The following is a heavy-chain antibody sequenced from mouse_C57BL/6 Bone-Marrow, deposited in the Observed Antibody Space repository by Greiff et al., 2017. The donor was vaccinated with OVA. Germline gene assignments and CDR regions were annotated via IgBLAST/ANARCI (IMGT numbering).Heavy chain of an antibody. J-gene: IGHJ2*01. CDR3: ARDDPLRGYFDY. Sequence: VQLQQSGAELVRPGSSVKLSCKASGYTFTSYWMDWVKQRPGQGLEWIGNIYPSDSETHYNQKFKDKATLTVDKSSSTAYMQLSSLTSEDSAVYYCARDDPLRGYFDYWGQGTTLTVSS. CDR2: IYPSDSET. CDR1: GYTFTSYW. V-gene: IGHV1-61*01.